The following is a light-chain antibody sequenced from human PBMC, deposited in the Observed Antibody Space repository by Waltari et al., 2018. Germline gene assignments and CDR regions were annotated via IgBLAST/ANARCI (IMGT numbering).Light chain of an antibody. V-gene: IGLV2-14*03. Sequence: ALTPPASGSRSPAPSITTSCTGTSRDVGNHNSVSWYQQHPGKAPKLMIYDVSNRPSGVSNRFSGSKSGDTASLTISGLQAEDEAEYYCSSYTSSDTYVFGTGTKVTVL. CDR1: SRDVGNHNS. CDR2: DVS. J-gene: IGLJ1*01. CDR3: SSYTSSDTYV.